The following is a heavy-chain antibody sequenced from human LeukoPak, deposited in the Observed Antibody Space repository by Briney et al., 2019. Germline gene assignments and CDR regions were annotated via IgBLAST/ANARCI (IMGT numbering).Heavy chain of an antibody. J-gene: IGHJ6*03. CDR2: ITRSSTHI. Sequence: GGSLRLSCTASGVSFSSYTMNWVRQAPGKGLEWVSSITRSSTHIFYADSVEGRFTTSRHHARSSLYLQLNSLRAEDTAVYYCAKDDGGSYYIYYYYMDVWVKGTTVTNSS. CDR3: AKDDGGSYYIYYYYMDV. V-gene: IGHV3-21*04. CDR1: GVSFSSYT. D-gene: IGHD1-26*01.